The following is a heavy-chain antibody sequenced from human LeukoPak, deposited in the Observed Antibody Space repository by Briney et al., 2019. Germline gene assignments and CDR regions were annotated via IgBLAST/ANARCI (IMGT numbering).Heavy chain of an antibody. CDR2: INPSGGST. Sequence: ASVKVSCKASGYTFTSYYMHWVRQAPGQGLEWMGIINPSGGSTSYAQKFQGRVTMTRDMSTSTVYMELSSLRSEDTAVYYCARGDSDYGDYVRFDYWGQGTLVTVSS. J-gene: IGHJ4*02. V-gene: IGHV1-46*01. D-gene: IGHD4-17*01. CDR1: GYTFTSYY. CDR3: ARGDSDYGDYVRFDY.